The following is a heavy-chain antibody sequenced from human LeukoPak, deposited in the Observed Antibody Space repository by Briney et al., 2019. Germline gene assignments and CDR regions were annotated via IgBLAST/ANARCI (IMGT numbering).Heavy chain of an antibody. D-gene: IGHD3-16*02. V-gene: IGHV4-34*01. Sequence: PSETLSLTCAVYGGSSSGYYWSWIRQPPGKGLEWIGEINHSGSTNYNPSLKSRVTISVDTSKNQFSLKLSSVTAADTAVYYCARGYDYVWGSYRSAGYYFDYWGQGTLVTVSS. J-gene: IGHJ4*02. CDR2: INHSGST. CDR3: ARGYDYVWGSYRSAGYYFDY. CDR1: GGSSSGYY.